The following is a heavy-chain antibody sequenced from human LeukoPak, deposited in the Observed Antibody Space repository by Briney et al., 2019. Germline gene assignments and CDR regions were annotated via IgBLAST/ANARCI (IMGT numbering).Heavy chain of an antibody. J-gene: IGHJ4*02. CDR2: IIPIFGTT. V-gene: IGHV1-69*05. CDR1: GGTFSSHG. D-gene: IGHD3-22*01. Sequence: SVKVSCKASGGTFSSHGPSWVRQAPGQGLEWMGGIIPIFGTTNYARNFQGRVTITMDESTSTAYMELSSLRPDDTAVYYCARRWPHSSGYYLFDYWGQGTLVTVSS. CDR3: ARRWPHSSGYYLFDY.